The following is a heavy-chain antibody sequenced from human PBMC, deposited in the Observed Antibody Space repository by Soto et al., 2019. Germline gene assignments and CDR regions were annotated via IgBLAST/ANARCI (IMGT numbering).Heavy chain of an antibody. CDR3: ARGYY. CDR2: IKLDGSER. CDR1: GFTFSSVRSYW. Sequence: EVQLVESGGGLVQPGGSLRLSCAASGFTFSSVRSYWMSWVRQAPGKGLEWVANIKLDGSERYYVDSVKSRFTISRDDARNSLYLQMNSLRAEDTAIYYCARGYYWGQGTLVSVSS. D-gene: IGHD2-15*01. J-gene: IGHJ4*02. V-gene: IGHV3-7*01.